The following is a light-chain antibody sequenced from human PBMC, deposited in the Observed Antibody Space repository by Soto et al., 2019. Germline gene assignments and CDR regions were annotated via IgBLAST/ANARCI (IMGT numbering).Light chain of an antibody. Sequence: EIVMTQSPATLSVSPGERATLSCRASQSVSSNLAWYQQKPGQAPTLLLYGAYTRAAGIPPRFGGSGSGTESILTSSSLPSDYLAVYYCQHYTNGWTFGQGTKVEIK. J-gene: IGKJ1*01. CDR1: QSVSSN. CDR2: GAY. V-gene: IGKV3-15*01. CDR3: QHYTNGWT.